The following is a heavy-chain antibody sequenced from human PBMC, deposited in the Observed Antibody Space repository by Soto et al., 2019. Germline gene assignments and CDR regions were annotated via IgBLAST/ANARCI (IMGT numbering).Heavy chain of an antibody. D-gene: IGHD3-10*01. CDR1: GFTFSSCA. J-gene: IGHJ6*02. CDR3: AKRYGGYYGMDV. V-gene: IGHV3-23*01. CDR2: ISGSGGST. Sequence: EVQLLESGGGLVQPGGSLRLSCAASGFTFSSCAMYWVRQAPGKGLGWVSGISGSGGSTYYADSVRGRFTISRDNSKNTLYTQINSLRAEDTAVYYCAKRYGGYYGMDVWGQGTKVTVSS.